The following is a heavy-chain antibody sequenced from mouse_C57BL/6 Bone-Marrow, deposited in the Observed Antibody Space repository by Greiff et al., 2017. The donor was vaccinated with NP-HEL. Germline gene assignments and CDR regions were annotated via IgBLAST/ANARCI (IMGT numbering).Heavy chain of an antibody. CDR1: GFSLSTFGMG. D-gene: IGHD1-1*01. CDR2: IWWDDDK. J-gene: IGHJ3*01. CDR3: AGITTVVATPSFAY. Sequence: QVTLKVSGPGILQPSQTLSLTCSFSGFSLSTFGMGVGWIRQPSGKGLEWLAHIWWDDDKYYNPALKNRLTISKDTSKNQVFLKIANVDTADTATYYCAGITTVVATPSFAYWGQGTLVTVSA. V-gene: IGHV8-8*01.